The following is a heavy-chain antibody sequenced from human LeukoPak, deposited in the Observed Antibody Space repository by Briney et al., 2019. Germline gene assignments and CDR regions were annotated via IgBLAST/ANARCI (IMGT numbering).Heavy chain of an antibody. J-gene: IGHJ3*02. CDR3: ARSVTTDAFDI. CDR2: INTDGSST. V-gene: IGHV3-74*01. CDR1: GFTFSSYW. D-gene: IGHD4-11*01. Sequence: GGSLRLSCAASGFTFSSYWMHWVRQAPGKGLVWVSRINTDGSSTSYADSVKGRFTISRDNAKNTLYLQVNSLRAEDTAVYYCARSVTTDAFDIWGQGTMVTVSS.